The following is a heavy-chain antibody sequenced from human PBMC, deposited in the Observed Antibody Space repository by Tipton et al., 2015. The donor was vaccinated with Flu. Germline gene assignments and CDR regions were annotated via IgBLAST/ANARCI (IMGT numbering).Heavy chain of an antibody. CDR3: AEGRFDY. CDR2: IYYSGST. CDR1: GGSTSSSSYY. V-gene: IGHV4-39*07. Sequence: TLSLTCTVSGGSTSSSSYYWGWIRQPPGKGLEWIGSIYYSGSTYYNPSLKSRVTISVDTSKNQFSLKLSSVTAADTAVYYCAEGRFDYWGQGTLVTVSS. J-gene: IGHJ4*02.